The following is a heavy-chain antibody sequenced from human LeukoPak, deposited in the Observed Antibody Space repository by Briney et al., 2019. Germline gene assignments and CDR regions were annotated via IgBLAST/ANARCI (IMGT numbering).Heavy chain of an antibody. CDR2: INHSEST. CDR1: GGSFSGYY. V-gene: IGHV4-34*01. D-gene: IGHD5-24*01. Sequence: PSETLSLTCAVYGGSFSGYYWSWIRQPPGKGLEWIGEINHSESTNYNPSLKSRVTISVDTSKNQFSLKLSSVTAADTAVYYCARGLRWLQSKRGFDYWGQGTLVTVSS. CDR3: ARGLRWLQSKRGFDY. J-gene: IGHJ4*02.